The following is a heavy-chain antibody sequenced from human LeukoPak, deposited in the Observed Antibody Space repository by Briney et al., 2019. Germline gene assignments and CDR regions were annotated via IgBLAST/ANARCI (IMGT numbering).Heavy chain of an antibody. CDR2: IYHRGST. J-gene: IGHJ4*02. CDR3: ARTPGIAVAGTLEFDY. D-gene: IGHD6-19*01. Sequence: PSETLSLTCAVSGGSISSSNWWSWVRQPPGKGLEWIGEIYHRGSTNYNPSLKSRVTISVDKSKNQFSLKLSSVTAADTAVYYCARTPGIAVAGTLEFDYWAREPWSPSPQ. CDR1: GGSISSSNW. V-gene: IGHV4-4*02.